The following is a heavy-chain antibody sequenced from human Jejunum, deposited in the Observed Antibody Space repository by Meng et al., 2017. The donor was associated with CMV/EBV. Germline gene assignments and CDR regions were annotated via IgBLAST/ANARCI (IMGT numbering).Heavy chain of an antibody. CDR1: WFSLRVHL. CDR2: ISSYSTYI. CDR3: ARVGSGSYKLDL. Sequence: CAASWFSLRVHLMAWIRHAPGGGLGLVSSISSYSTYIYYADSVKGRFTISRDNANNSLLLHMDSLRADDTAVYFCARVGSGSYKLDLWGQGVLVTVSS. D-gene: IGHD6-19*01. J-gene: IGHJ5*02. V-gene: IGHV3-21*04.